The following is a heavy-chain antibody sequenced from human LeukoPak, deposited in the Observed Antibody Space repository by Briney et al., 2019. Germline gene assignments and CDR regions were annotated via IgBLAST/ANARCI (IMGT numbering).Heavy chain of an antibody. D-gene: IGHD6-19*01. Sequence: SETLSLTCTVSGVSISNSNYYWGWIRQPPEKGLEWIGEIYHSGSTNYNPSLKSRVTISVDKSKNQFSLNLNSVTAADTAVYYCAAKQYSSGCFDYWGQGTLVTVSS. CDR2: IYHSGST. J-gene: IGHJ4*03. CDR1: GVSISNSNYY. CDR3: AAKQYSSGCFDY. V-gene: IGHV4-39*07.